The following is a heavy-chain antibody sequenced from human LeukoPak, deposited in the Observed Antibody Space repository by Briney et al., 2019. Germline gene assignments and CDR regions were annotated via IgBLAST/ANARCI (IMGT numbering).Heavy chain of an antibody. V-gene: IGHV4-34*01. D-gene: IGHD3-3*01. CDR2: INHSGST. CDR3: ARERDYDFWSGYYSRLFAFDI. J-gene: IGHJ3*02. CDR1: GGSFSGYY. Sequence: PSETLSLTCTVSGGSFSGYYWSWIRQPPGKGLEWIGEINHSGSTNYNPSLKSRVTISVDTSKNQFSLKLSSVTAADTAVYYCARERDYDFWSGYYSRLFAFDIWGQGTMVTVSS.